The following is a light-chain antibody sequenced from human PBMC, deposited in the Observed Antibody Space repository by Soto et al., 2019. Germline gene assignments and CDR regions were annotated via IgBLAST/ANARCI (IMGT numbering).Light chain of an antibody. Sequence: EIVLTQFPGTLSLSPGERATLSCRASESVSSTYLAWYQQKPGQPPRLLIYGASSRATGIPDRFSGSGSGTXXXXXXXXXXXXXXAVYYCQQYGSSPPVSFGGXTRVDIK. J-gene: IGKJ4*01. V-gene: IGKV3-20*01. CDR3: QQYGSSPPVS. CDR1: ESVSSTY. CDR2: GAS.